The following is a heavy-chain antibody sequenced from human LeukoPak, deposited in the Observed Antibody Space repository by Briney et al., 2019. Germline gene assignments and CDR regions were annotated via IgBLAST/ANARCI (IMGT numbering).Heavy chain of an antibody. V-gene: IGHV3-74*01. CDR2: SRSGGRET. J-gene: IGHJ4*02. D-gene: IGHD3-10*01. CDR3: GRDAVLGSGSVDY. CDR1: VCTHTNHL. Sequence: GGSLRLSRASCVCTHTNHLLHWVRPAPARGLVGVSLSRSGGRETNQPHSLKGRSTNSSDSAKKTYSLQINRQGGEDTAVYYCGRDAVLGSGSVDYWGQGVLVTVSS.